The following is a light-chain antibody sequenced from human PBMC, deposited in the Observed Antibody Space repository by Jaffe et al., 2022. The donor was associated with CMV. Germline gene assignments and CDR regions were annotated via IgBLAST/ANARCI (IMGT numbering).Light chain of an antibody. J-gene: IGLJ2*01. CDR1: GSDVGTYNP. V-gene: IGLV2-14*03. CDR2: DVI. CDR3: SSFTSDTLDVI. Sequence: HSALTQPASVSGSPGQSITISCTGTGSDVGTYNPISWYQQHPGKAPKVIIYDVINRPSGVSRRFSGSKSGNTASLTISGLQTEDEADYYCSSFTSDTLDVIFGGGTRLTVL.